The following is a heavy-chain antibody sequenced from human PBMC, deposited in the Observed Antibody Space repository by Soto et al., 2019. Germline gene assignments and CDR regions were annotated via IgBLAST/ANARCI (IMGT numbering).Heavy chain of an antibody. CDR1: GYTFTSYG. D-gene: IGHD3-22*01. CDR2: ISAYNGNT. Sequence: QVQLVQSGAEVKKPGASVKVSCKASGYTFTSYGISWVRQAPGQGLEWMGWISAYNGNTNYAQKLHGRVTMTTDTSTSSGYMELKGLRSDDTAVYYCARDRDYYYGSSGYQYPLDYWGQGSLVTVSS. CDR3: ARDRDYYYGSSGYQYPLDY. J-gene: IGHJ4*02. V-gene: IGHV1-18*01.